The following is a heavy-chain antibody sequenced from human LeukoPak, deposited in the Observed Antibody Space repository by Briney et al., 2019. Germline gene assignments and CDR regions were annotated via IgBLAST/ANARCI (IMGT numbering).Heavy chain of an antibody. CDR1: GYTFTGQY. V-gene: IGHV1-69*04. CDR3: ARGSPTITGTTPFDY. Sequence: GASVKVSCKASGYTFTGQYMHWVRQAPGQGLEWMGRIIPILGIANYAQKFQGRVTITADKSTSTAYMELSSLRSEDTAVYYCARGSPTITGTTPFDYWGQGTLVTVSS. CDR2: IIPILGIA. D-gene: IGHD1-20*01. J-gene: IGHJ4*02.